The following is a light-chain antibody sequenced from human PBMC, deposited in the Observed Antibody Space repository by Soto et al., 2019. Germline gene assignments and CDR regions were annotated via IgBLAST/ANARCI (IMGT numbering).Light chain of an antibody. Sequence: QSVLTQPPSASGTPGQRVTISCSGSSSNIGSNYVNWYQQLPGTAPKVLIYRNNERPSGVPDRFSGSKSGTSASLVISGLRSEDASDYYCAAWDGSLSGVVFGGGTQLTVL. CDR1: SSNIGSNY. CDR2: RNN. CDR3: AAWDGSLSGVV. V-gene: IGLV1-47*01. J-gene: IGLJ2*01.